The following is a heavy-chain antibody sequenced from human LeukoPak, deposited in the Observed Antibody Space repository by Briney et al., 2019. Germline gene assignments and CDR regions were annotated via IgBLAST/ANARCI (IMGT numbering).Heavy chain of an antibody. CDR3: ARAHPDPYCSSTSCYWKRHKFDY. Sequence: SETLSLTCAVYGGSFSGYYWSWIRQPPGKGLEWIGEINHGGSTNYNPSLKSRVTISVDTSKNQFSLKLSSVTAADTAVYYCARAHPDPYCSSTSCYWKRHKFDYWGQGTLVTVSS. J-gene: IGHJ4*02. CDR2: INHGGST. CDR1: GGSFSGYY. D-gene: IGHD2-2*01. V-gene: IGHV4-34*01.